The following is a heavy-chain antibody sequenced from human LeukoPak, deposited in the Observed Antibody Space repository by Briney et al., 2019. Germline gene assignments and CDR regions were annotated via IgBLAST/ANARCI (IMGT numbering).Heavy chain of an antibody. CDR2: ISGSGGST. V-gene: IGHV3-23*01. Sequence: GGSLRLSYAASGFTFSSYAMSWVRQAPGKGLEWVSAISGSGGSTYYADSVKGRFTISRDNSKNTLYLQMNSLRAEDTAVYYCAKNKGIAAAGNSDYWGQGTLVTVSS. J-gene: IGHJ4*02. D-gene: IGHD6-13*01. CDR1: GFTFSSYA. CDR3: AKNKGIAAAGNSDY.